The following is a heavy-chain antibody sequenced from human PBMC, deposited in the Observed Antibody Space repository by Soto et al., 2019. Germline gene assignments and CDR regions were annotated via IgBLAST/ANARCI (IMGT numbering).Heavy chain of an antibody. CDR3: AKESGYSGYGYYYYYMDV. J-gene: IGHJ6*03. CDR1: GFTFSSYA. CDR2: ISGSGGST. V-gene: IGHV3-23*01. Sequence: VQLLESGGGLVQPGGSLRLSCAASGFTFSSYAMSWVRQAPGKGLEWVSAISGSGGSTYYADSVKGRFTISRDNSKNTLYLQMNSLRAEDTAVYYCAKESGYSGYGYYYYYMDVWGKGTTVTVSS. D-gene: IGHD5-12*01.